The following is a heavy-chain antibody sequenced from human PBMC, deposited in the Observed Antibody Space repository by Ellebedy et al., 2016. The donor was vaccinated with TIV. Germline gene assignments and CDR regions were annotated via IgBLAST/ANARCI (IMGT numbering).Heavy chain of an antibody. CDR1: GFTVSSTY. J-gene: IGHJ4*02. V-gene: IGHV3-66*01. D-gene: IGHD4-17*01. CDR2: IYSGGST. CDR3: ASLCDYGDVRRDY. Sequence: GESLKISCAASGFTVSSTYMSWVRQAPGKGLEWVSVIYSGGSTYYADSVKGRFTISRDNSKNTLYLQMNSLRAEDTAVYYCASLCDYGDVRRDYWGQGTLVTVSS.